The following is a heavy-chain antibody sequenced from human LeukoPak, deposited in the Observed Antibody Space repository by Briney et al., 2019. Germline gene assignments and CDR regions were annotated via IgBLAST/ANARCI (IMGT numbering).Heavy chain of an antibody. V-gene: IGHV1-18*01. J-gene: IGHJ3*02. Sequence: ASVKVSCXASGYTFTSYGISWVRLAPGQGLEWMGWISAYNGNTNYAQKLQGRVTMTTDTSTSTAYMELRSLRSDDTAVYYCARDPKLDMATISGLDAFDIWGQGTMVTVSS. D-gene: IGHD5-24*01. CDR2: ISAYNGNT. CDR1: GYTFTSYG. CDR3: ARDPKLDMATISGLDAFDI.